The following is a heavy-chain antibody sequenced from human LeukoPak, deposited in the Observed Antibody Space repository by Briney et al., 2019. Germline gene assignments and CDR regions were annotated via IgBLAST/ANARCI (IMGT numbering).Heavy chain of an antibody. V-gene: IGHV4-39*01. CDR3: ARQSPLITMIVTNYFDS. CDR1: GGSISTTTNS. D-gene: IGHD3-22*01. CDR2: IYYGGSP. Sequence: ASETLSLTCNVSGGSISTTTNSWGWAWIRQRPTKGLEWIGSIYYGGSPYYTSSLKSRVTISVDTSENQFSLKLSSVTAADTAVYYCARQSPLITMIVTNYFDSWGQGTLVTVSS. J-gene: IGHJ4*02.